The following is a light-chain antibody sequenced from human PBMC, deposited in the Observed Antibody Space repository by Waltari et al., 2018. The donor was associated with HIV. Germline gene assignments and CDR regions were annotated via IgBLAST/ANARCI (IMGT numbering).Light chain of an antibody. CDR1: TPSVGTYNR. Sequence: QSALTQPASVSGSPGQSITISCSGPTPSVGTYNRVSWYQQRPGKAPTLMIYEVIKRPSWVSTRFSGAKSRNTAALTISGLHAGDAATYYCFSYVTGGTPHCVFGGGTTLTAL. CDR3: FSYVTGGTPHCV. J-gene: IGLJ3*02. CDR2: EVI. V-gene: IGLV2-23*02.